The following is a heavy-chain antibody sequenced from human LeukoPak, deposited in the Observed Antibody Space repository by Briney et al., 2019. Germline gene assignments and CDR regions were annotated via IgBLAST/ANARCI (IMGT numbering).Heavy chain of an antibody. CDR3: ARETRVDTLDDAFDI. D-gene: IGHD3-9*01. Sequence: SQTLSLTCTVSGGSISSGGYYWSWIRQHPGKGLEWIGYIYYSGSTYYNPSLKGRVTISVDTSKNQFSLKLSSVTAADTAVYYCARETRVDTLDDAFDIWGQGTMVTVSS. V-gene: IGHV4-31*03. J-gene: IGHJ3*02. CDR1: GGSISSGGYY. CDR2: IYYSGST.